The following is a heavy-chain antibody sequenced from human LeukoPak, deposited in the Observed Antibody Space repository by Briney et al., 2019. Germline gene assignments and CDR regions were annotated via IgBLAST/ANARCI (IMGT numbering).Heavy chain of an antibody. CDR3: AKDSGQWLRSPFGY. CDR2: ISNSGGYT. V-gene: IGHV3-23*01. CDR1: GFIVRNYA. Sequence: GGSLRLSCAASGFIVRNYAMSWVRQAPGKGLEWVSGISNSGGYTYYADSVRGRFTISRDNSKNTLYLQMNSLRAEDTAVYYCAKDSGQWLRSPFGYWGQGTLVTVSS. J-gene: IGHJ4*02. D-gene: IGHD5-12*01.